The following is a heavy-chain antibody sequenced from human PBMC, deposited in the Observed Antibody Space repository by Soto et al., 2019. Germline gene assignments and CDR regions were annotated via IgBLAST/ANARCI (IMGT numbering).Heavy chain of an antibody. CDR1: GFTFSSYG. CDR3: ANGGLRYFDWLPLDYYYYGMDV. Sequence: QPGGSLRLSSAAPGFTFSSYGMDWVRQAPGKGLGWVAVISYDGSNKYYADSVKGRFTISRDNSKNTLYLQMNSLRAEDTAVYYCANGGLRYFDWLPLDYYYYGMDVWGQGTTVTVSS. V-gene: IGHV3-30*18. CDR2: ISYDGSNK. J-gene: IGHJ6*02. D-gene: IGHD3-9*01.